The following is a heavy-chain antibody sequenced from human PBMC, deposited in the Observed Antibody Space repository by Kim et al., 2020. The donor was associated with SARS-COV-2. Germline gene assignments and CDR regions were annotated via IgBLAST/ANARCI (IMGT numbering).Heavy chain of an antibody. CDR1: GFTFSSYA. CDR3: AKDEQVYYDYVWGSYRYSALFDY. V-gene: IGHV3-23*03. J-gene: IGHJ4*02. CDR2: IYSGGSST. Sequence: GGSLRLSCAASGFTFSSYAMSWVRQAPGKGLEWVSVIYSGGSSTYYADSVKGRFTISRDNSKNTLYLQMNSLRAEDTAVYYCAKDEQVYYDYVWGSYRYSALFDYWGQGTLVTVSS. D-gene: IGHD3-16*02.